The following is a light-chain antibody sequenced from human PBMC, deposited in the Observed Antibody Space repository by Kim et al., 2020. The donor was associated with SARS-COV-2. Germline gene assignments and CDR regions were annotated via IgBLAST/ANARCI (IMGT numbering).Light chain of an antibody. J-gene: IGKJ1*01. V-gene: IGKV1-5*01. CDR3: LQYNSYSPWT. CDR2: DAS. Sequence: DIQMTQSPSTLYASVGDRVTITCRASQSSSNWLAWYQQKPGKAPKLLIYDASTLESGVPSRFSGGGSGTEFTLTISNLQPDDFATYYCLQYNSYSPWTFGQGTKVDIK. CDR1: QSSSNW.